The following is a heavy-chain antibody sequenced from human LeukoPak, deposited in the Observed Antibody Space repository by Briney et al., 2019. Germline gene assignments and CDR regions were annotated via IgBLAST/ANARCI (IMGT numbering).Heavy chain of an antibody. D-gene: IGHD3-3*01. CDR3: TRGSEWLSAFDI. J-gene: IGHJ3*02. CDR1: GGSFSGYY. V-gene: IGHV4-34*01. Sequence: PSETLSLTCAVYGGSFSGYYWSWIRQPPGKGLEWIGEINHSGSTNYNPSLKSRVTISVDTSKNQFSLKLSSVTAADTAVYYCTRGSEWLSAFDIWGQGTMVTVSS. CDR2: INHSGST.